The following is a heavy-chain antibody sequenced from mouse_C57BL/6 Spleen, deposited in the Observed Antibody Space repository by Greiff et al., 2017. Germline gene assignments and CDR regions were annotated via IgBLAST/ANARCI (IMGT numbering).Heavy chain of an antibody. CDR1: GFTFSDYY. V-gene: IGHV5-12*01. CDR2: ISNGGGST. J-gene: IGHJ4*01. Sequence: EVKLVESGGGLVQPGGSLKLSCAASGFTFSDYYMYWVRQTPEKRLEWVAYISNGGGSTYYPDTVKGRFTISRDNAKNTLYLQMSRLKSEDTAMYYCASVLLYYAMDYWGQGTSVTVSS. CDR3: ASVLLYYAMDY.